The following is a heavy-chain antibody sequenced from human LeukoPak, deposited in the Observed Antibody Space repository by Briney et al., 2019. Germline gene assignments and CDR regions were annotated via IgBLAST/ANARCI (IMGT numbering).Heavy chain of an antibody. D-gene: IGHD3-10*01. Sequence: SETLSLTCAVSGGSVSSGSYYWSWLRQPPGKGLEWIGYIYYSGSTNYNPSLKSRVTISVDTSKNQFSLKLSSVTAADTAVYYCAGMVRGVKMDPWGQGTLVTVSS. CDR3: AGMVRGVKMDP. J-gene: IGHJ5*02. CDR1: GGSVSSGSYY. CDR2: IYYSGST. V-gene: IGHV4-61*01.